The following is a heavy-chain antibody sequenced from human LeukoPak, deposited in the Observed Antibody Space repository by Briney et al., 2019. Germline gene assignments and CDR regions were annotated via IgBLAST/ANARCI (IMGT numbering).Heavy chain of an antibody. V-gene: IGHV4-59*01. D-gene: IGHD3-16*01. J-gene: IGHJ4*02. CDR2: IPYSGST. CDR3: ARGDNPFDY. CDR1: GGSINSYY. Sequence: SETLSLTCTVSGGSINSYYWSWIRQPPGKGLEWIGYIPYSGSTNYNPSLKSRVTISVDTSKNQFSLKLSSVAAADTAVYYCARGDNPFDYWGQGTLVTVSS.